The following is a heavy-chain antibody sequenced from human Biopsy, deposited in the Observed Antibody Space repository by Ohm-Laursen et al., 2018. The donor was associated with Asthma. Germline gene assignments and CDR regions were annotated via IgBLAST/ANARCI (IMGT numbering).Heavy chain of an antibody. D-gene: IGHD3-22*01. V-gene: IGHV3-30*03. CDR3: ARPYYSDRSGCYGY. CDR1: GFIFSNYG. CDR2: ISYDGSNK. Sequence: SLRLSCAASGFIFSNYGMHWVRQAPGKGLEWVAVISYDGSNKYYADSVKGRFTVSRDNSKSTLYLQMNSLRAEDTAVYFCARPYYSDRSGCYGYWGQGTLVTVSA. J-gene: IGHJ4*02.